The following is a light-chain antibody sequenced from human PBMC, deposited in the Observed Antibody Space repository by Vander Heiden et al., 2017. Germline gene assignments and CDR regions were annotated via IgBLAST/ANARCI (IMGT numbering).Light chain of an antibody. CDR3: QSYDSSNWV. V-gene: IGLV6-57*01. CDR2: EDN. CDR1: SGSIASNY. Sequence: NFMLTQPHSVSESPGQTVTISCTRSSGSIASNYVQWYQQRPGSSPTTVIYEDNQRPSGVPDRFSGSIDSSSNSASLTISGLKTEDEADYYCQSYDSSNWVFGGGTKLTGL. J-gene: IGLJ3*02.